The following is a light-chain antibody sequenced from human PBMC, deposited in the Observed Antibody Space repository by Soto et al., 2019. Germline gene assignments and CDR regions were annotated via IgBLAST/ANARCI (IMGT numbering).Light chain of an antibody. CDR1: SSDVGGYTY. CDR3: SSYTSSTIRV. Sequence: QSVLTQPASVSESPGQSITISCTGTSSDVGGYTYVSWYQQYPGKAPKLMIFGVSNRPSGVSHRFSGSKSGNTASLTISGLQAEDEADYYCSSYTSSTIRVFGTGTKVTVL. V-gene: IGLV2-14*01. J-gene: IGLJ1*01. CDR2: GVS.